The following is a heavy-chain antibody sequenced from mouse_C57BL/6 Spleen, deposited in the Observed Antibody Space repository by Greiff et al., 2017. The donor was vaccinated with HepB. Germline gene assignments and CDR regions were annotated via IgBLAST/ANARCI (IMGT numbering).Heavy chain of an antibody. V-gene: IGHV3-6*01. D-gene: IGHD1-1*01. CDR2: ISYDGSN. J-gene: IGHJ1*03. CDR3: ARATVDWYFDV. Sequence: EVKLVESGPGLVKPSQSLSLTCSVTGYSITSGYYWNWIRQFPGNKLEWMGYISYDGSNNYNPSLKNRISITRDTSKNQFFLKLNSVTTEDTATYYCARATVDWYFDVWGTGTTVTVSS. CDR1: GYSITSGYY.